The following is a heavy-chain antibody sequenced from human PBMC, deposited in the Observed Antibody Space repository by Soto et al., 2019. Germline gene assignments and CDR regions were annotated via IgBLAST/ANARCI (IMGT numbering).Heavy chain of an antibody. J-gene: IGHJ4*02. V-gene: IGHV3-23*01. CDR2: ISGSGGST. D-gene: IGHD3-22*01. CDR3: AKAPYYYDSSGSLDY. CDR1: GFTFSSYA. Sequence: HPGGSLRLSCAASGFTFSSYAMSWVRQAPGKGLEWVSAISGSGGSTYYADSVKGRFTISRDNSKNTLYLQMNSLRAEDTAVYYCAKAPYYYDSSGSLDYWGQGALVTVSS.